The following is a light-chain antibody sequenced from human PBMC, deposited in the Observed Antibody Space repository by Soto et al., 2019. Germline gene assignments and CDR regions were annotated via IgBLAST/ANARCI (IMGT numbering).Light chain of an antibody. CDR1: QSISSN. CDR2: GAS. CDR3: QQYGSSPWK. Sequence: EMMMTLSPPSLSASPGETATRARRARQSISSNLVWYQKKAGQAPRLLIYGASSRATGIPDRFSGSGSGTDFTLTISRLEPEDFAVYYCQQYGSSPWKFGQGTKVDIK. J-gene: IGKJ1*01. V-gene: IGKV3-20*01.